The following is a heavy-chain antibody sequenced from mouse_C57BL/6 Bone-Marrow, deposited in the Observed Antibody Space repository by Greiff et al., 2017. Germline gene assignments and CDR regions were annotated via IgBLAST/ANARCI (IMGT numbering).Heavy chain of an antibody. CDR1: GYAFTSYW. CDR2: INPSSGYT. D-gene: IGHD2-1*01. J-gene: IGHJ4*01. CDR3: ARSFDGNGYAMDY. Sequence: QVQLQQSGAELAKPGASVKLSCKASGYAFTSYWMHWVKQRPGQGLEWIGYINPSSGYTKYKEKFKDKATLTADKSSSTAYMQLSSLTYEDSAVYECARSFDGNGYAMDYWGQGTSVTVSS. V-gene: IGHV1-7*01.